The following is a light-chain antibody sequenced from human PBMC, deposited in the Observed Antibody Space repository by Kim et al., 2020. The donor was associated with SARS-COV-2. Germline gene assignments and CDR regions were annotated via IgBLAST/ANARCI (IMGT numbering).Light chain of an antibody. Sequence: SSELTQDPAVSVALGQTVRITCQGDSLRNYYATWFQQKPGQAPILVIYAKDNRPSGIPDRFSASHSGNTASLTITGAQAEDEADFYCESRDSSGYVVFGGGTKLTVL. CDR3: ESRDSSGYVV. V-gene: IGLV3-19*01. CDR2: AKD. J-gene: IGLJ2*01. CDR1: SLRNYY.